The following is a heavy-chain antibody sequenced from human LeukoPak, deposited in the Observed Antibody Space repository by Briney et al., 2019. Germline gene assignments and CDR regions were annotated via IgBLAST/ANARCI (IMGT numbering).Heavy chain of an antibody. V-gene: IGHV3-9*01. Sequence: PGGSLRLSCAASGFTFDDYGMHWVRQAPGKGLEWVSGINWNSHSIDYADSVKGRFTISRDNAKNSLYLQMNSLRTEDTAVYYCTTKGYTYASYWGHGTRVTVSS. CDR3: TTKGYTYASY. J-gene: IGHJ4*01. D-gene: IGHD5-18*01. CDR2: INWNSHSI. CDR1: GFTFDDYG.